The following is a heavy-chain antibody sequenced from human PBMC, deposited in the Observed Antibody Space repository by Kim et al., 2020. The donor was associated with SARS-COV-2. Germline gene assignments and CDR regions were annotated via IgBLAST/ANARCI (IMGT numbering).Heavy chain of an antibody. CDR1: GGTFSSYA. D-gene: IGHD3-10*01. V-gene: IGHV1-69*13. J-gene: IGHJ6*02. CDR2: IIPIFGTA. CDR3: ARHYGSESYSNYYYYGMDV. Sequence: SVKVSCKASGGTFSSYAISWVRQAPGQGLEWMGGIIPIFGTANYAQKFQGRVTITADESTSTAYMELSSLRSEDTAVYYCARHYGSESYSNYYYYGMDVWGQGTTVTVSS.